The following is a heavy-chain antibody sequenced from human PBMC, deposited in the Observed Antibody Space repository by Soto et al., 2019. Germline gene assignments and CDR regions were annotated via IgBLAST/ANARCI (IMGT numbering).Heavy chain of an antibody. CDR3: ARGRGCSSTSCYSDY. CDR1: GFSFSSYR. CDR2: IGSSRSYI. D-gene: IGHD2-2*01. J-gene: IGHJ4*02. Sequence: EVQLVESGGGPGKPGGSLTLSCAASGFSFSSYRMNWVRQAPGKGLEWVSSIGSSRSYIYYTDSVKGRFTISRDNAKNSLLLQMNSLRAEDTAVYYCARGRGCSSTSCYSDYWGQGTLVSVSS. V-gene: IGHV3-21*01.